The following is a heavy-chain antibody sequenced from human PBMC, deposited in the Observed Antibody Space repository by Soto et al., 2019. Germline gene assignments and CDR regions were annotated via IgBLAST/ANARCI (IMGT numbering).Heavy chain of an antibody. CDR3: ARGLPIVADY. CDR2: INAGNGNT. CDR1: GYTFTSYA. Sequence: ASVKVSCKASGYTFTSYAMHWLLQAPGQRLEWMGWINAGNGNTKYSQKFQGRVTSTRDTSASTAYMELSSLRSEDTAVYYCARGLPIVADYWGQGTLVTVSS. J-gene: IGHJ4*02. V-gene: IGHV1-3*01. D-gene: IGHD3-22*01.